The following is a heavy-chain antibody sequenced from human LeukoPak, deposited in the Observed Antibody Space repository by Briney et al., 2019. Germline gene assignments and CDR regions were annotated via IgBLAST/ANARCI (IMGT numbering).Heavy chain of an antibody. V-gene: IGHV3-30-3*01. Sequence: GGSLRLSCAASGFTFSSYAMLWVRQAPGKGLEWVAVISYDGSNKYYADSVKGRFTISRDNSKNTLYLQMNSLRAEDTAVYYCARGMYSSSWYLPYYYYGMDVWGQGTTVTVSS. CDR3: ARGMYSSSWYLPYYYYGMDV. CDR1: GFTFSSYA. CDR2: ISYDGSNK. J-gene: IGHJ6*02. D-gene: IGHD6-13*01.